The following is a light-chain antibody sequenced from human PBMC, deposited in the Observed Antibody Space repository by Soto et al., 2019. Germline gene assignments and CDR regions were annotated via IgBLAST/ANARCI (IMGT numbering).Light chain of an antibody. J-gene: IGKJ3*01. V-gene: IGKV1-39*01. CDR2: AAS. Sequence: DIQLTQSPSSLSASVGDRVTITCRASQTISNYLHWYQQKPGRAPKLLIFAASTLQSGVPSRFSASGSGTDFTLTISSLQPEDFATYFCQQSYDTPFTFGPGTRVDFK. CDR3: QQSYDTPFT. CDR1: QTISNY.